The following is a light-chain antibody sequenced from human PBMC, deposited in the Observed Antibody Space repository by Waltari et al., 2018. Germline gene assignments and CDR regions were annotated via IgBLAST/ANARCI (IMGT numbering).Light chain of an antibody. Sequence: EIVMTQSPATLSASPGERASLSCRASQSVSSNLAWFQQRPGQPPRLLSSGSSTRATGIPARFSGSGSGAEFTLTISSLQSEDFAVYYCQQYYNWPRTFGQGTKVEI. V-gene: IGKV3-15*01. CDR2: GSS. CDR3: QQYYNWPRT. CDR1: QSVSSN. J-gene: IGKJ1*01.